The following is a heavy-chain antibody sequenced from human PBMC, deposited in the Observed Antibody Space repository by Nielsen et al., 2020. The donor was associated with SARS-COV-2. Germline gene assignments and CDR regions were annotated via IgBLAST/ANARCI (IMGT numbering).Heavy chain of an antibody. CDR2: ISYDGSNK. Sequence: GESLKISCAASGFTFSSYAMHWVHQAPGKGLEWVAVISYDGSNKYYADSVKGRFTISRDNSKNTLYLQMNSLRAEDTAVYYCARESGMDVWGQGTTVTVSS. CDR3: ARESGMDV. CDR1: GFTFSSYA. V-gene: IGHV3-30*04. J-gene: IGHJ6*02.